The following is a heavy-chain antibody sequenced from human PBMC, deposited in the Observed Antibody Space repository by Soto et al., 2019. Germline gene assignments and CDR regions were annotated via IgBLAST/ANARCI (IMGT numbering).Heavy chain of an antibody. CDR2: LYSDGST. J-gene: IGHJ4*02. V-gene: IGHV3-53*04. CDR3: ARDYYGSGIVPY. Sequence: GGSLRLSCVVSGFSVSSNYMSWVRQAPGKGLDWVSVLYSDGSTYYVDSVKGRFTISRHNSKNTLYLQMNSLRAEDTAVYYCARDYYGSGIVPYWGQGTLVTVSS. CDR1: GFSVSSNY. D-gene: IGHD3-10*01.